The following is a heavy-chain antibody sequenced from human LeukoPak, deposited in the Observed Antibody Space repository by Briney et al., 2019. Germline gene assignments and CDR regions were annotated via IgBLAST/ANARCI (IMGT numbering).Heavy chain of an antibody. Sequence: GGSLRLSCAASGFTFSSYGMHWVRQAPGKGLEWVAVIWYDGSNKYYADSVKGRFTISRDNSKNTLYLQMNSLRAEDTAVYYCARDPPNRRNWFDPWGQGTLVTVSS. J-gene: IGHJ5*02. V-gene: IGHV3-33*01. CDR2: IWYDGSNK. CDR1: GFTFSSYG. CDR3: ARDPPNRRNWFDP. D-gene: IGHD1-14*01.